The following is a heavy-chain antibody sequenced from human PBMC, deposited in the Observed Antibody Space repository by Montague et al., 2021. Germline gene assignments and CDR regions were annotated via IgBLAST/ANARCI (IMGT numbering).Heavy chain of an antibody. V-gene: IGHV3-15*01. J-gene: IGHJ5*02. D-gene: IGHD3-22*01. Sequence: SLRLSCAASGFVFRLSWMNWVRQTPGEGLEWVGRIKGKSDGGTTHYAAPVKGRFTISRDDLTNTLFLQMNSLKIEDTAVYFCTTDLGDYYDSSGYYFDNWGQGTLVTVSS. CDR1: GFVFRLSW. CDR2: IKGKSDGGTT. CDR3: TTDLGDYYDSSGYYFDN.